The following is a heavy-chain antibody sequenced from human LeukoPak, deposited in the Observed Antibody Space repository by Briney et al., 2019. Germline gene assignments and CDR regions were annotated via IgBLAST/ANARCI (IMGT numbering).Heavy chain of an antibody. CDR3: ARDTAGNWYFEL. D-gene: IGHD4-17*01. CDR1: GYAFTSYY. J-gene: IGHJ2*01. Sequence: ASVKVSCKASGYAFTSYYMRWVRQAPGQGLEWMGIINPSGGSTSYAQKFQGRVTMTRDTSTSTVYMELSSLRSEDTAVYYCARDTAGNWYFELWGRGNRVTASS. CDR2: INPSGGST. V-gene: IGHV1-46*03.